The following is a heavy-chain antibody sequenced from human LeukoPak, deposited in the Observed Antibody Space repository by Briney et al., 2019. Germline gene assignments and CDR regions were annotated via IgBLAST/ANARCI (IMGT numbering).Heavy chain of an antibody. CDR2: ISWNSGSI. D-gene: IGHD3-22*01. J-gene: IGHJ5*02. CDR1: GFTFDDDA. Sequence: GRSLRLPCAASGFTFDDDAMHWVRQAPGKGLEWVSGISWNSGSIGYADSVKGRFTISRDNAKNSLYLQMNSLRAEDTALYYCAKGPSYYYDSSGLNWFDPWGQGTLVTVSS. V-gene: IGHV3-9*01. CDR3: AKGPSYYYDSSGLNWFDP.